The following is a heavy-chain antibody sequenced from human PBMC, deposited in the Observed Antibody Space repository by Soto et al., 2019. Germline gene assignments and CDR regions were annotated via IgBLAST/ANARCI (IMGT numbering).Heavy chain of an antibody. D-gene: IGHD2-15*01. CDR3: ARDDDLCDGGRYYGIRLDV. V-gene: IGHV3-66*01. Sequence: EVQLVESGGGLVQPGGSLRLSCAASGFTVSSKYMTWVRQAPGKGLEWVSLIQSGGTTYYEASVKRCFIISSDTSENTLHLQMDRVRVEDTAVYYCARDDDLCDGGRYYGIRLDVWGKGTTVTVSS. CDR1: GFTVSSKY. J-gene: IGHJ6*04. CDR2: IQSGGTT.